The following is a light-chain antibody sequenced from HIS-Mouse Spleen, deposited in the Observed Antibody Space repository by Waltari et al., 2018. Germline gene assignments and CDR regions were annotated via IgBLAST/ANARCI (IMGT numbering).Light chain of an antibody. Sequence: EIVLTQSPATLSLSPGERATLSCRASQSVSSYLAGYQQKPGQSPRLLIYDASNRATGIPARFSGSGSGTDFTLTISSLEPEDFAVYYCQRGITFGQGTRLEIK. CDR3: QRGIT. J-gene: IGKJ5*01. CDR1: QSVSSY. V-gene: IGKV3-11*01. CDR2: DAS.